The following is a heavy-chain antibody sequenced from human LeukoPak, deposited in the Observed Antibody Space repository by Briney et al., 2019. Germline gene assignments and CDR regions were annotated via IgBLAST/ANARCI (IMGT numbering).Heavy chain of an antibody. Sequence: PSETLSLTCTVSGGSISSGSYYWNWIRQPAGKGLEWIGRIYTSGSTNYNPSLKSRVTISVDTSKNQFSLKLSSVTAADTAVYYCARFDSSGSFDPWGQGTLVTVSS. CDR2: IYTSGST. CDR1: GGSISSGSYY. D-gene: IGHD3-22*01. J-gene: IGHJ5*02. V-gene: IGHV4-61*02. CDR3: ARFDSSGSFDP.